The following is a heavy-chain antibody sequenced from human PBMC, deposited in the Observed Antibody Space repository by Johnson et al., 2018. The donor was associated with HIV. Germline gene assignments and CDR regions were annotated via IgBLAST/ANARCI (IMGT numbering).Heavy chain of an antibody. D-gene: IGHD3-10*01. V-gene: IGHV3-30*04. CDR3: ARDPYGSGPYVAFDI. J-gene: IGHJ3*02. CDR2: ISYDGGNK. Sequence: QVQLVESGGGVVQPGRSLRLSCAASGFTFSRYAMHWVRQAPGKGLEWVAVISYDGGNKYYADSVKGRFTISRDNSKNTLYLQMNSLRAEDTAVYYCARDPYGSGPYVAFDIWGQGTMVTVSS. CDR1: GFTFSRYA.